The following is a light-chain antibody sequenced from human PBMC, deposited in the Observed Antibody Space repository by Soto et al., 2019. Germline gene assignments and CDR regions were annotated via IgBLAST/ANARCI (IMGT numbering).Light chain of an antibody. CDR2: EVT. Sequence: QSALTQPASVSGSPGQSITISCTGSSSDVGGYNYVSWYQQHTGKAPKLMIFEVTDRPSGVSNRFSGSKSGNTASLTISGLQAEDEADYYCNSYTSRSTYVFGTGTKLTVL. CDR3: NSYTSRSTYV. V-gene: IGLV2-14*01. J-gene: IGLJ1*01. CDR1: SSDVGGYNY.